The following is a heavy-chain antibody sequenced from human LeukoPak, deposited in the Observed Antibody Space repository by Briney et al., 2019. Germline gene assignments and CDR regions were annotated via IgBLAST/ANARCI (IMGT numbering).Heavy chain of an antibody. CDR2: IYYSGTT. Sequence: SETLSLTCTVSGGSISSHYWSWIRQPPVKGLEWVGYIYYSGTTNYNPPLKSRVTISVDTSKNQFSLKLSSVTAADTAVYYCARGVYIAAAQYGYWGQGTLVTVSS. D-gene: IGHD6-13*01. J-gene: IGHJ4*02. V-gene: IGHV4-59*11. CDR1: GGSISSHY. CDR3: ARGVYIAAAQYGY.